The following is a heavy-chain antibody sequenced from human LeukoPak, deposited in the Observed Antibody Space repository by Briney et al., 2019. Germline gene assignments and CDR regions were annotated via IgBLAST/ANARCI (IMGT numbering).Heavy chain of an antibody. CDR3: ARGGTYYYDSSGYYTFDY. V-gene: IGHV3-21*01. CDR1: GFTFSSYS. CDR2: ISSSSSYI. J-gene: IGHJ4*02. D-gene: IGHD3-22*01. Sequence: GGSLRLSCAASGFTFSSYSMSWVRQAPGKGLEWASSISSSSSYIYYADSVKGRFTISRDNAKNSLYLQMNSLRAEDTAVYYCARGGTYYYDSSGYYTFDYWGQGTLVTVSS.